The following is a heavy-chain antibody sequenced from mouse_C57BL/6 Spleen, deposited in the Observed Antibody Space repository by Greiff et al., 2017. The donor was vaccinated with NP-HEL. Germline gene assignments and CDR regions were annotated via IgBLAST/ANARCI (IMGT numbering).Heavy chain of an antibody. Sequence: EVKLMESGGGLVKPGGSLKLSCAASGFTFSSYAMSWVRPTPEKRLEWVATISDGGSYTYYPDNVKGRFTISRDNAKNNLYLQMSHLKSEDTAMYYCAREEAYWGQGTLVTVSA. J-gene: IGHJ3*01. CDR3: AREEAY. CDR2: ISDGGSYT. V-gene: IGHV5-4*01. CDR1: GFTFSSYA.